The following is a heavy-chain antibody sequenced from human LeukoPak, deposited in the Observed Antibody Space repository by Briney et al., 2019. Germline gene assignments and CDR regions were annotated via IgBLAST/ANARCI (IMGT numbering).Heavy chain of an antibody. CDR3: ASAGIAAGTFQH. D-gene: IGHD6-25*01. V-gene: IGHV3-11*01. Sequence: GGSLRLSCAPSGLTFSDYYMSWIRQAPGRGLGWVSYISSSGSTIYYADSVKGRFTISRDNAKNSLYLQMNSLRAEETAVYYCASAGIAAGTFQHWGQGTLVTVSS. J-gene: IGHJ1*01. CDR1: GLTFSDYY. CDR2: ISSSGSTI.